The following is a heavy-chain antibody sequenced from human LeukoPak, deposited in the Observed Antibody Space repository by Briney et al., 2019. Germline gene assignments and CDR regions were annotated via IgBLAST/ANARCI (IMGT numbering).Heavy chain of an antibody. CDR1: GGSISSSSYY. CDR2: IYYSGST. V-gene: IGHV4-39*01. Sequence: PSETLSLTCTVSGGSISSSSYYWGWIRQPPGKGLEWIGSIYYSGSTYYNPSLKSRVTISVDTSKNQFSLKLSSVTAADTAVYYCASHPLSYGSGSYYLDYWGQGTLVTVSS. CDR3: ASHPLSYGSGSYYLDY. J-gene: IGHJ4*02. D-gene: IGHD3-10*01.